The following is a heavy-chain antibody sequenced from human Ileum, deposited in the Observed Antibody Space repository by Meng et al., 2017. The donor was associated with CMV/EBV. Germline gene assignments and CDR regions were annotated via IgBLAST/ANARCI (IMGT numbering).Heavy chain of an antibody. V-gene: IGHV3-23*01. D-gene: IGHD3-10*01. CDR2: ITSSGDRT. CDR1: GFTFSSSA. J-gene: IGHJ5*02. CDR3: AKDDLGSFGWFDP. Sequence: GGSLRLSCAASGFTFSSSALTWVRQAPGKGLKWVSTITSSGDRTYYADSVKGRFTISRDNSKSTLYLQMNSLRAEDTAVYYCAKDDLGSFGWFDPWGQGTLVTVSS.